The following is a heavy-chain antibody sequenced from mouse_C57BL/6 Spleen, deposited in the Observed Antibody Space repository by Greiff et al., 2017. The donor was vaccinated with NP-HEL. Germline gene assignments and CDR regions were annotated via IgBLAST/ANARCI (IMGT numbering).Heavy chain of an antibody. CDR3: AKEGIGDLSNCFAY. J-gene: IGHJ3*01. CDR2: INPNNGGT. V-gene: IGHV1-22*01. D-gene: IGHD2-5*01. Sequence: EVQLVESGPELVKPGASVKMSCKASGYTFTDYNMHWVKQSHGKSLEWIGYINPNNGGTSYNQKFKGKATLTVNKSSSTAYMELRSLTSEDSAVYYCAKEGIGDLSNCFAYWGQGTLVTVSA. CDR1: GYTFTDYN.